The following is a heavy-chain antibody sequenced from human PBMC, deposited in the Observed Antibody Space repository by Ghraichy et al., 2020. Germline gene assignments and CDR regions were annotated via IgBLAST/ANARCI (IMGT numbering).Heavy chain of an antibody. CDR3: ARDAGVYYFDY. J-gene: IGHJ4*02. V-gene: IGHV3-21*01. CDR2: ISSSTSYI. Sequence: GGSLRLSCAASGFTFSSYSMNWVRQAPGKGLEWVSSISSSTSYIYYADSVKGRFTISRDNAKSSLYLQMNSLRAEDTAVYYCARDAGVYYFDYWGQGTLVTVSS. CDR1: GFTFSSYS.